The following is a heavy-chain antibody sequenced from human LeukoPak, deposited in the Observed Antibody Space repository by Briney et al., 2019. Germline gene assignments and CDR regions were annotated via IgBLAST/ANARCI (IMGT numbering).Heavy chain of an antibody. J-gene: IGHJ3*02. CDR2: IYHSGGT. V-gene: IGHV4-39*01. CDR1: GGSISSSSYY. CDR3: ARRRGEYDAFDI. Sequence: SETLSLTCTVSGGSISSSSYYWGWIRQPPGKGLEWIGSIYHSGGTYSNPSLKSRVTISVDTSKNQFSLKLSSVTAADTAVYSCARRRGEYDAFDIWGQGTMVTVSS. D-gene: IGHD2/OR15-2a*01.